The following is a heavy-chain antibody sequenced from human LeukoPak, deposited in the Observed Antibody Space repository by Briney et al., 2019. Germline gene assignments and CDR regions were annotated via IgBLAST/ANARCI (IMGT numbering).Heavy chain of an antibody. D-gene: IGHD3-10*01. Sequence: GESLKISCKGSGYSFTSYWIGGVRQMPGKGLEWMGIIYPGGSDTRYSPSFQGQVTISADKSISTAYLQWSSLKASDTAMYYCARHPPYYYGSGSSYYFDYWGQGTLVTVSS. J-gene: IGHJ4*02. V-gene: IGHV5-51*01. CDR1: GYSFTSYW. CDR2: IYPGGSDT. CDR3: ARHPPYYYGSGSSYYFDY.